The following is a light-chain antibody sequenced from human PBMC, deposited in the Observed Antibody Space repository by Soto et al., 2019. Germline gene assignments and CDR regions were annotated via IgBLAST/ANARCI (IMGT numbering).Light chain of an antibody. CDR1: QSVSRSY. Sequence: EILLTQSPRTLSVSPGARATLSCMASQSVSRSYLAWYQQKAGQAPRILIYGASTRATGIPARFSGIGSGTEFTLTISSLKSEDFAVYYCQPYSIWRTFGQGTKVDIK. CDR3: QPYSIWRT. CDR2: GAS. J-gene: IGKJ1*01. V-gene: IGKV3-15*01.